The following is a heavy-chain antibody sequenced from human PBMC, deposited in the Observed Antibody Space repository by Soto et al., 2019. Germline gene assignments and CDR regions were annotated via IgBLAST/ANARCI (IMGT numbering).Heavy chain of an antibody. CDR3: ASHYCSGGSCYSGWFDP. Sequence: SETLSLTCTVSGVSISSGDYYWSWIRQPPGKGLEWIGNIYYSGSTYYNPSLKSRVTISVDTSKNQFSLKLSSVTAADTAVYYCASHYCSGGSCYSGWFDPWGQGTLVTVSS. D-gene: IGHD2-15*01. V-gene: IGHV4-39*01. CDR2: IYYSGST. CDR1: GVSISSGDYY. J-gene: IGHJ5*02.